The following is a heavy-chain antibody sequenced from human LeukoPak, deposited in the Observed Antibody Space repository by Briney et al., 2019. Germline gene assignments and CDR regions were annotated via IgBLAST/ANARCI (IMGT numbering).Heavy chain of an antibody. D-gene: IGHD3-3*01. CDR2: IYYSGST. CDR1: GGSISSGGYY. J-gene: IGHJ6*02. CDR3: ARGGRLSHGMDV. V-gene: IGHV4-31*03. Sequence: PSETLSLTCTVSGGSISSGGYYWSWIRQYPGKGLEWIGHIYYSGSTYYNPSLKSRVTISVDTSKNQFSLKLSFVTAADTAVYYCARGGRLSHGMDVWGQGTTVTVSS.